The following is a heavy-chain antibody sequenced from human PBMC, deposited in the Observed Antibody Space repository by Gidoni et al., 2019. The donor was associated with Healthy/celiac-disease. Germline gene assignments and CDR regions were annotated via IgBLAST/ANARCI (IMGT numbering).Heavy chain of an antibody. CDR2: ISWNSGSI. CDR1: GFTFDDYA. J-gene: IGHJ6*02. Sequence: EVQLVESGGGLVQPGRSLRLSCAASGFTFDDYAMHWVRHAPGKGLEWVSGISWNSGSIGYADSVKGRFTISRDNAKNSLYLQMNSLRAEDTALYYCAKDIGGSSWYVPAVWNYYYYGMDVWGQGTTVTVSS. V-gene: IGHV3-9*01. D-gene: IGHD6-13*01. CDR3: AKDIGGSSWYVPAVWNYYYYGMDV.